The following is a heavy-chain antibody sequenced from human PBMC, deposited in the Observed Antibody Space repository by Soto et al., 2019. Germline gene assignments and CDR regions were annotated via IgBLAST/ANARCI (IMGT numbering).Heavy chain of an antibody. CDR1: GGSFSGYY. CDR3: AGDSITGVSPRRAFDI. J-gene: IGHJ3*02. D-gene: IGHD7-27*01. Sequence: SETLSLTCAVYGGSFSGYYWSWIRQPPGKGLEWIGEINHSGSTNYNPSLKSRVTISVDTSKNQFSLKLGSVTAADTAVYYCAGDSITGVSPRRAFDIWGQGTMVTVSS. CDR2: INHSGST. V-gene: IGHV4-34*01.